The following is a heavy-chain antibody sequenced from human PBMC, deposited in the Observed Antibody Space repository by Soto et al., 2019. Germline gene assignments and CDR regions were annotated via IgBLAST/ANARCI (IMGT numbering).Heavy chain of an antibody. V-gene: IGHV3-30*04. Sequence: GGSLRLSCAASGFTFSSYAMHWVRQAPGKGLEWVAVISYDGSNKDYADSGKGRFTISRDNSKNSLYLQMNSLRAEDTAVYYCAREMNYYDSSGYFDYWGQGTLVTVSS. CDR2: ISYDGSNK. J-gene: IGHJ4*02. D-gene: IGHD3-22*01. CDR1: GFTFSSYA. CDR3: AREMNYYDSSGYFDY.